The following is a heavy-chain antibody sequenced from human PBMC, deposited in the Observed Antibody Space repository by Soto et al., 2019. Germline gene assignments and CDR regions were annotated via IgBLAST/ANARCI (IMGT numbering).Heavy chain of an antibody. V-gene: IGHV4-39*02. CDR2: IYYHGNT. CDR3: ARDFPLWFAP. J-gene: IGHJ5*02. CDR1: GGPISSRTYS. Sequence: SETLSLTCAVSGGPISSRTYSWGWIRQPPGESLEWIGTIYYHGNTYYNPSLKSRVTITRDTSASTAYMELSSLRSEDTAVYYGARDFPLWFAPGGQGPLVTVSS.